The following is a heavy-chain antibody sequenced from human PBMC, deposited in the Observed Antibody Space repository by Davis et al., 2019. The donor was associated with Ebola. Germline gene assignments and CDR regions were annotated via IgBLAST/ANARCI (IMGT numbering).Heavy chain of an antibody. CDR3: ARLYDIGDAFDI. V-gene: IGHV4-59*01. CDR2: IYYSGST. Sequence: PSETLSLTCTVSGGSISSYYWSWIRQPPGKGLEWIGYIYYSGSTNYNPSLKSRVTISVDTSKNQFSLKLSSVTAADTAVYYCARLYDIGDAFDIWGQGTMVTVSS. CDR1: GGSISSYY. D-gene: IGHD3-9*01. J-gene: IGHJ3*02.